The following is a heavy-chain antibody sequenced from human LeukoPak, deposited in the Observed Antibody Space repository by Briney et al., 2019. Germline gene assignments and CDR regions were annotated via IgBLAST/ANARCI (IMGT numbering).Heavy chain of an antibody. CDR3: AKRGVAIRVILVGFHKQAYYFDS. Sequence: GGSMRLSCAVSGITLSNYGMSWVRQAPGKGLEWVAGVSDTGGSTNYADSVKGRFTISRDNPKNTLYLQMNSLRAEDTAVYFCAKRGVAIRVILVGFHKQAYYFDSWGQGALVTVSS. CDR2: VSDTGGST. D-gene: IGHD3-10*01. CDR1: GITLSNYG. J-gene: IGHJ4*02. V-gene: IGHV3-23*01.